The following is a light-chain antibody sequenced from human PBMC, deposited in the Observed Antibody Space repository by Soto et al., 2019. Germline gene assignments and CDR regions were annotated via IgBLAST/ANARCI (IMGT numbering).Light chain of an antibody. CDR1: QSVRNN. CDR2: GAS. V-gene: IGKV3-15*01. J-gene: IGKJ5*01. Sequence: EIVTTQSPATLSVSPGERATLSCRASQSVRNNLAWYQQKPGQAPSLLIYGASTRATGIPARFSGSGSGTEFTLTISSLQSEDFAVYFCHQYNNWPRTFGQGTRLEIK. CDR3: HQYNNWPRT.